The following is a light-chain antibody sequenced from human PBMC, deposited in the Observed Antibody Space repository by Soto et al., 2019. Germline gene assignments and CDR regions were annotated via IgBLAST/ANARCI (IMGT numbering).Light chain of an antibody. Sequence: QSALTQPASVSGSPGQSITISCTGTSSDIGRYNYVSWYQQHPGKAPRLVISGVNKRPSGISNRFSGSKSGNTASLTISGLQAEDAAIYYCASYTSNTTLVVFGGGTQLTVL. CDR2: GVN. CDR1: SSDIGRYNY. J-gene: IGLJ2*01. V-gene: IGLV2-14*01. CDR3: ASYTSNTTLVV.